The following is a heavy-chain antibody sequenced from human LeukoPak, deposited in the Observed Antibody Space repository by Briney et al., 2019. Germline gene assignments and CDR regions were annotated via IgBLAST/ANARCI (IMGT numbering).Heavy chain of an antibody. Sequence: SETLSLTCNVSGVSISSSSYYWGWIRQPPGKWLEWIGSIYSSGSTYYNSSLKSRVTVSIDTSKNQVSLKMSSVTAADTAVYYCAKSGGYGLIDYWGQGTLVTVSS. CDR2: IYSSGST. CDR1: GVSISSSSYY. J-gene: IGHJ4*01. CDR3: AKSGGYGLIDY. V-gene: IGHV4-39*01. D-gene: IGHD6-25*01.